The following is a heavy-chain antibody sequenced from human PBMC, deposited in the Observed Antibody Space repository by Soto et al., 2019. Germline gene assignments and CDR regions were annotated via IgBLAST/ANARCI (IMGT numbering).Heavy chain of an antibody. V-gene: IGHV3-64*01. J-gene: IGHJ4*02. CDR1: GFTFSSYA. Sequence: EVQLVESGGGLVQPGGSLRLSCAASGFTFSSYAMHWVRQAPGKGLEYVSAISSNGGRTYYANSVKGRFTISRDNSKNTLYLQMGSLRAEDMAVYYCARGSNGYHFDYWCQGTRVTVSS. CDR2: ISSNGGRT. CDR3: ARGSNGYHFDY. D-gene: IGHD5-12*01.